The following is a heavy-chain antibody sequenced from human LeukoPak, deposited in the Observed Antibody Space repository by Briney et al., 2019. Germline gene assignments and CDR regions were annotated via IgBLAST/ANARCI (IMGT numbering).Heavy chain of an antibody. CDR1: GYTFTSDA. D-gene: IGHD2-15*01. J-gene: IGHJ4*02. Sequence: GASVKVSCKASGYTFTSDAMNWVRQAPGQGLEWMGWINTNSGNPTYAQGFTGRFVFSLDTSVSTAYLQISSLKAEDTAVYYCAREIEGRVVSATDYWGQGTLVTVSS. V-gene: IGHV7-4-1*02. CDR2: INTNSGNP. CDR3: AREIEGRVVSATDY.